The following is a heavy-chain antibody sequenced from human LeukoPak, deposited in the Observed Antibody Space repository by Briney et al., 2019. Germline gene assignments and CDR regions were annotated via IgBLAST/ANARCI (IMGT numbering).Heavy chain of an antibody. CDR1: GYSFNNYW. J-gene: IGHJ4*02. CDR2: IYPGDSDT. CDR3: SRQFTIDTSGYYHDF. D-gene: IGHD3-22*01. V-gene: IGHV5-51*01. Sequence: GESLRISCQGSGYSFNNYWIGWVRQMPGKGLEWMGVIYPGDSDTRYSPSFQGQVTISADKSIRTAYLQWSSLKASDTAMYYCSRQFTIDTSGYYHDFWGQGTLVTVSS.